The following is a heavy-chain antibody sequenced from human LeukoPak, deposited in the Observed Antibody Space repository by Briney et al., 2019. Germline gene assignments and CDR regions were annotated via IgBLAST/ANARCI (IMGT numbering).Heavy chain of an antibody. J-gene: IGHJ4*02. V-gene: IGHV4-34*01. CDR1: GGSFSGYY. Sequence: SETLSLTCAVYGGSFSGYYWSWIRQPPGKGLEWIGEINHSGSTNYNPSLKSRVTISVDTSKNQFSLKLSSVTAADTAVYYCARGRPGDSSGPKFDYWGQGTLVTVSP. CDR3: ARGRPGDSSGPKFDY. CDR2: INHSGST. D-gene: IGHD3-22*01.